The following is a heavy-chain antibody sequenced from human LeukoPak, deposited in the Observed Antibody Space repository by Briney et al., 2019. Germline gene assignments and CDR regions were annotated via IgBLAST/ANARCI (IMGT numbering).Heavy chain of an antibody. CDR3: ARGYSSGWYGWFSP. D-gene: IGHD6-19*01. V-gene: IGHV1-8*01. CDR1: GYTFTRYD. CDR2: VNPNRGNT. Sequence: SEKVSCKASGYTFTRYDINWVGQAAAQELEWMGWVNPNRGNTGHAQKFQGRVTMTRSTSITSAYMELSSLRSEDTAVYYCARGYSSGWYGWFSPWGQGNLVTVSS. J-gene: IGHJ5*02.